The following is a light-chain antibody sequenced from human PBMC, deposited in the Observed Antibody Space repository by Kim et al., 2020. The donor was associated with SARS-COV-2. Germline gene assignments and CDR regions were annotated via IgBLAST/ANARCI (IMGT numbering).Light chain of an antibody. Sequence: SAFVEDRVTITCRASQSISRWLAWYQQKPGKAPKLLIHEVSRLQSGVPSRFSGGGSGTEFTLTISGLQPEDTATYYCQQFQSALSFGGGTKVDIK. V-gene: IGKV1-5*03. CDR3: QQFQSALS. CDR1: QSISRW. CDR2: EVS. J-gene: IGKJ4*01.